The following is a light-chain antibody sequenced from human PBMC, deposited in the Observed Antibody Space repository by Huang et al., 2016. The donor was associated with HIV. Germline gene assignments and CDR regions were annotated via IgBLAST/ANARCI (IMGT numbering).Light chain of an antibody. V-gene: IGKV3-15*01. CDR1: QSITSN. CDR3: QQYDYWPPVT. Sequence: IVMTQSPVTLSVSPGERAALSCRAGQSITSNLAWYQQKPGQAPRLLIYGASTRATGVPAMFSGSGSGREFTLTINNLQSDDFAVYYCQQYDYWPPVTFGQGTKV. J-gene: IGKJ1*01. CDR2: GAS.